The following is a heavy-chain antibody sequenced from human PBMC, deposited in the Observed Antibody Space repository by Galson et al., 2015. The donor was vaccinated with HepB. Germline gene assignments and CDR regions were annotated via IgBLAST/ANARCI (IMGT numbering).Heavy chain of an antibody. V-gene: IGHV5-51*01. CDR3: ARRLLWFGELSAEETHDAFDI. CDR1: GYSFTSYW. J-gene: IGHJ3*02. Sequence: QSGAEVKKPGESLKISCKGSGYSFTSYWIGWVRQMPGKGLEWMGIIYPGDSDTRYSPSFQGQVTISADKSISTAYLQWSSLKASDTAMYYCARRLLWFGELSAEETHDAFDIWGQGTMVTVSS. CDR2: IYPGDSDT. D-gene: IGHD3-10*01.